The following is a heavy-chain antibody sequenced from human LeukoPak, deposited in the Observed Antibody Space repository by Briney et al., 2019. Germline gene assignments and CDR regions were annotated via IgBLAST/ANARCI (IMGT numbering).Heavy chain of an antibody. D-gene: IGHD5-12*01. J-gene: IGHJ6*03. CDR2: ISWNSGRI. V-gene: IGHV3-9*03. Sequence: GGSLRLSCAASGFTFDDYAMYWVRQAPGKGLEWVSGISWNSGRIGYADSVKGRFTISRDNAKNSLYLQMNSLRAEDMALYYCAKDGGYDWINYMDVWGKGTTVTISS. CDR1: GFTFDDYA. CDR3: AKDGGYDWINYMDV.